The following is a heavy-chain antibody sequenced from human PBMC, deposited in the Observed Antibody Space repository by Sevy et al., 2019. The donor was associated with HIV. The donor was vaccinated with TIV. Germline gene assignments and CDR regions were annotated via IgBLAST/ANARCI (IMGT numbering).Heavy chain of an antibody. CDR1: GGSISSSSYY. CDR2: FFYSRST. V-gene: IGHV4-39*01. Sequence: SETLSLTCTVSGGSISSSSYYWGWIRQPPGQGLEWIGCFFYSRSTYYNPSLKSRVTISVDTSMNQFSLKLSSVTAADTAVYYCARLSGSYYGLLFDFDYWGQGTLVTVSS. J-gene: IGHJ4*02. D-gene: IGHD1-26*01. CDR3: ARLSGSYYGLLFDFDY.